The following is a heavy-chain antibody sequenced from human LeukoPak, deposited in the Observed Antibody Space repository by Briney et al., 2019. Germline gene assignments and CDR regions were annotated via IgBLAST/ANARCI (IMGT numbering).Heavy chain of an antibody. D-gene: IGHD3-10*01. CDR2: ITRDGSGT. V-gene: IGHV3-43*01. J-gene: IGHJ6*03. CDR1: GSTFDRYT. Sequence: GGSLRLSCAASGSTFDRYTMYWCGHRPGKGRDWVAHITRDGSGTYYADSVKGRFTISRDNSKKSLYLEMNSLRTEDTALYYYAKDRAMIREDYYMDVWGKGTTVTVS. CDR3: AKDRAMIREDYYMDV.